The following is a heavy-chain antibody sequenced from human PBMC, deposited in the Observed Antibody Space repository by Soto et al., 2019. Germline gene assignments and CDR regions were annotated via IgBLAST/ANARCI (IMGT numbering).Heavy chain of an antibody. V-gene: IGHV1-24*01. CDR2: FDPEDGET. J-gene: IGHJ4*02. CDR1: GYTLTELA. D-gene: IGHD1-1*01. CDR3: ATAPVQLEPNCFDY. Sequence: GSVKVSCKGSGYTLTELAMHWVLQAPGKGLEWMGGFDPEDGETIYAQKFQGRVTMTEDTSTDTAYMELSSLRSEDTAVYYCATAPVQLEPNCFDYWGQGTLVTVSS.